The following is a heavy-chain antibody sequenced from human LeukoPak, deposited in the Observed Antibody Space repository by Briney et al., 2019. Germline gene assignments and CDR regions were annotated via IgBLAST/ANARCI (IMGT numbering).Heavy chain of an antibody. D-gene: IGHD6-19*01. CDR2: IYTSGSA. V-gene: IGHV4-4*07. CDR1: GGSISSYY. CDR3: VRGVAGHLNWFDP. J-gene: IGHJ5*02. Sequence: PSETLSLTCTVSGGSISSYYWRWIRPPAGQGLEWIGHIYTSGSANYNPSLKSRVTMSVDTSKSQFCLKLSSVTAADTAVYYCVRGVAGHLNWFDPWGQGTLVTVSS.